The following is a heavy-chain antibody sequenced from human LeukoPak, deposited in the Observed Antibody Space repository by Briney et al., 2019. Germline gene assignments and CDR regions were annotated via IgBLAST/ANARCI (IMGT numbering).Heavy chain of an antibody. V-gene: IGHV3-23*01. CDR1: GFTFSDYG. CDR3: AKEYAGAFDI. Sequence: GGSLRLSCAASGFTFSDYGMTWVRQAPGKGLEWVSAISGFGDSTYYTDSVKGRFTISRDNAKNSLYLQMNSLRAEDMALYYCAKEYAGAFDIWGQGTMVTVSS. J-gene: IGHJ3*02. CDR2: ISGFGDST.